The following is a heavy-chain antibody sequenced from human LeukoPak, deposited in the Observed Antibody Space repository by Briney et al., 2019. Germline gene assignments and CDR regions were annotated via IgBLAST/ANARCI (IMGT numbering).Heavy chain of an antibody. CDR1: GYSFTNYW. J-gene: IGHJ4*02. CDR3: ARSDYGGNPRFDY. Sequence: GESLKISCKGSGYSFTNYWIGWVRRMPGKGLDWMGIIYPGDSDTRHSPSFRGQVTISADKSISTAYLQWSSLKASDTAMYYCARSDYGGNPRFDYWGQGTLVTVSS. CDR2: IYPGDSDT. D-gene: IGHD4-23*01. V-gene: IGHV5-51*01.